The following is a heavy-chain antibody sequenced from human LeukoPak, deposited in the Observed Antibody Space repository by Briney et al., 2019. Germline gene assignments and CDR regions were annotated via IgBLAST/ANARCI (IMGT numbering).Heavy chain of an antibody. CDR3: ARDRGSSWPGWFDP. CDR1: GGSISSYY. V-gene: IGHV4-4*07. CDR2: IYTSGST. Sequence: SETLSLTCTVSGGSISSYYWSWIRQPAGKGLEWIGRIYTSGSTNYNPSLKSRVTMSVDASKNQFSLKLSSVTAADTAVYYCARDRGSSWPGWFDPWGQGTLVTVSS. J-gene: IGHJ5*02. D-gene: IGHD6-13*01.